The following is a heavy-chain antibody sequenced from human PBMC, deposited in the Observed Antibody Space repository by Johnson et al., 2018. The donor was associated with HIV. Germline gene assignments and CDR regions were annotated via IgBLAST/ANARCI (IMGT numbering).Heavy chain of an antibody. CDR1: GFTFSSYW. D-gene: IGHD3-3*01. CDR2: IKQDGSEK. J-gene: IGHJ3*02. Sequence: VQLLESGGGLVQPGGSLRLSCAASGFTFSSYWMSWVRQAPGKGLEWVANIKQDGSEKSYVDSVKGRFTISRDHDKNSLYLQMNSLRAEDTAVYYCARDEVVPDYNFWSGYYMDAFDIWGQGTMVTVSS. CDR3: ARDEVVPDYNFWSGYYMDAFDI. V-gene: IGHV3-7*01.